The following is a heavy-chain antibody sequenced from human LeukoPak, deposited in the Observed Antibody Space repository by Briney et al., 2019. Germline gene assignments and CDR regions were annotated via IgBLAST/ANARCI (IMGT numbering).Heavy chain of an antibody. CDR2: IISSGSTI. D-gene: IGHD3-22*01. CDR1: GFSFSTRE. J-gene: IGHJ6*03. CDR3: ARIDRDFYYMDV. V-gene: IGHV3-48*03. Sequence: PGGSLRLSCEASGFSFSTREMNWVRQAPGKGPKWVSYIISSGSTIYYADSVQGRFTTSRDNAKNLLFLQMNSLRPEGTGVYYCARIDRDFYYMDVWGKGTTVTVSS.